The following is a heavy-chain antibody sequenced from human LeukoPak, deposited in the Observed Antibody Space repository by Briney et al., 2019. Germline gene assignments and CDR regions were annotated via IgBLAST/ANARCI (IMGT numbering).Heavy chain of an antibody. CDR3: ARDTAMVYYYGMDV. CDR1: GFTFSDYY. D-gene: IGHD5-18*01. J-gene: IGHJ6*04. Sequence: GGSLRLSCAASGFTFSDYYMSWIRQAPGKGLERVSYISSSSSYTNYADSVKGRFTISRDNAKNSLYLQMNSLRAEDTAVYYCARDTAMVYYYGMDVWGKGTTVTVSS. CDR2: ISSSSSYT. V-gene: IGHV3-11*06.